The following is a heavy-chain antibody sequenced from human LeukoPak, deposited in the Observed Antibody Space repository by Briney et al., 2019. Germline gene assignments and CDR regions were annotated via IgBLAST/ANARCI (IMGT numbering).Heavy chain of an antibody. CDR1: GGSFSGYY. D-gene: IGHD3-22*01. CDR3: ARLSYYYDSSGYYPPGYGMDV. CDR2: INHSGST. J-gene: IGHJ6*02. Sequence: SENLSLTCAVYGGSFSGYYWSWIRQPPGKGLEWIGEINHSGSTNYNPSLKSRVTISVDTSKNQFSLKLSSVTAADTAVYYCARLSYYYDSSGYYPPGYGMDVWGQGTTVTVSS. V-gene: IGHV4-34*01.